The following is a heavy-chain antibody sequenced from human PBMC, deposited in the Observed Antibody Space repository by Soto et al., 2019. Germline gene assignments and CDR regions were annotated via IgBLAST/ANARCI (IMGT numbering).Heavy chain of an antibody. Sequence: SVKVSCKASGGTFSSYAISWVRQAPGQGLEWMGGIIPIFGTANCAQKFQGRVTITADKSTSTAYMELSSLRSEDTAVYYCARDFQANNWNLNWFDPWGQGTLVTVYS. CDR2: IIPIFGTA. CDR3: ARDFQANNWNLNWFDP. CDR1: GGTFSSYA. D-gene: IGHD1-7*01. J-gene: IGHJ5*02. V-gene: IGHV1-69*06.